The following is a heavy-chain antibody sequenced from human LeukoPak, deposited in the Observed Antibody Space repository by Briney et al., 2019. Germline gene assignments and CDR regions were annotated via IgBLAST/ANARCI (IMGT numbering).Heavy chain of an antibody. D-gene: IGHD2-2*01. CDR1: GGSISSGVDY. J-gene: IGHJ4*02. Sequence: PSETLSLTCTVSGGSISSGVDYWSWIRQPPGKGLEWIGYIYYSGSTYYNPSLKSRVTISVDTSKNQFSLKLSSVTAADTAVYYCARVGSVYCSSTSCFDYWGQGTLVTVSS. V-gene: IGHV4-30-4*08. CDR3: ARVGSVYCSSTSCFDY. CDR2: IYYSGST.